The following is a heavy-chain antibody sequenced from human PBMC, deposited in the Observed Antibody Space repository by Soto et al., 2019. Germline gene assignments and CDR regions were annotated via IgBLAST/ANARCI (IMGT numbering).Heavy chain of an antibody. CDR2: IYYSGST. V-gene: IGHV4-30-4*01. J-gene: IGHJ6*02. CDR1: GGSISSGDYY. D-gene: IGHD4-4*01. CDR3: ARIEVTYYYGMDV. Sequence: NPSETLSLTCTVSGGSISSGDYYWSWIRQPPGKGLEWIGYIYYSGSTYYNPSLKSRVTISVDTSKNQFSLKLSSVTAADTAVYYCARIEVTYYYGMDVWGQGTTVTVSS.